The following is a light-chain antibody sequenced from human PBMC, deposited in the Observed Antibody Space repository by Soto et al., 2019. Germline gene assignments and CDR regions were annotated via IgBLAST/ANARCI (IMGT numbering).Light chain of an antibody. Sequence: EIVLTQSPATLSLSPGERATLSCRASQSVSSYLAWYQQKPGQAPRLLIYDASNRATGIPARFSGSGSGTDFTLTISRLEPEDFAVYYCQQYDSSPQTFGQGTKVDIK. CDR2: DAS. V-gene: IGKV3-11*01. CDR3: QQYDSSPQT. J-gene: IGKJ1*01. CDR1: QSVSSY.